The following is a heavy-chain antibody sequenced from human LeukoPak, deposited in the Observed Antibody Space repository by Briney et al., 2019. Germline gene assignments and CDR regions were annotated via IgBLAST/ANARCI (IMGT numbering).Heavy chain of an antibody. Sequence: GRSLRLSCAASGFTFSDYYMSWIRQAPGKGLEWVSYISSSGSTIYYADSVKGRFTISRDNAKNSLYLQMNSLRAEDTAVYYCARVSSSTYCSGGSCYDFDYWGQGTLVTVSS. CDR2: ISSSGSTI. D-gene: IGHD2-15*01. V-gene: IGHV3-11*01. CDR1: GFTFSDYY. J-gene: IGHJ4*02. CDR3: ARVSSSTYCSGGSCYDFDY.